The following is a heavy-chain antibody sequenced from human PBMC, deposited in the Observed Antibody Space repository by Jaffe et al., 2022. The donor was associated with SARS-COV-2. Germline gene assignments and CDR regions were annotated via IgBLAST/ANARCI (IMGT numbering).Heavy chain of an antibody. D-gene: IGHD3-10*01. V-gene: IGHV3-30*18. Sequence: QVQLVESGGGVVQPGRSLRLSCAASGFTFSSYGMHWVRQAPGKGLEWVAVISYDGSNKYYADSVKGRFTISRDNSKNTLYLQMNSLRPEDTAVYYCAKAFTYYYGSGSYEGPYYYYGMDVWGQGTTVTVSS. CDR1: GFTFSSYG. CDR2: ISYDGSNK. CDR3: AKAFTYYYGSGSYEGPYYYYGMDV. J-gene: IGHJ6*02.